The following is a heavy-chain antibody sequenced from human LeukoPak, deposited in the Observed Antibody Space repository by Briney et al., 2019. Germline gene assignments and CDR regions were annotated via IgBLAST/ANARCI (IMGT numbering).Heavy chain of an antibody. V-gene: IGHV3-33*01. CDR1: GFTLSSYG. CDR2: IWYDGSNK. Sequence: GGSLRLSCAASGFTLSSYGMHWVRQAPGKGLEWVALIWYDGSNKYYADSVKGRFTISRDDSKNTLFLQMNSLRVEDTAVYYCARDPSLTYYFDYWGQGTLVTVSS. D-gene: IGHD2-21*02. CDR3: ARDPSLTYYFDY. J-gene: IGHJ4*02.